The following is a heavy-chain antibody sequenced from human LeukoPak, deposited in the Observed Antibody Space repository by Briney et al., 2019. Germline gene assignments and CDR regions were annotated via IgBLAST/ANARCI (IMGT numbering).Heavy chain of an antibody. CDR3: ARDGGLTYYYGMDV. D-gene: IGHD6-25*01. CDR1: GYTFTGYY. V-gene: IGHV1-18*04. Sequence: ASVKVSCKASGYTFTGYYMHWVRQAPGQGLEWMGWISAYNGNTNYAQKLQGRVTMTTDTSTNTAYMELRSLRSDDTAVYYCARDGGLTYYYGMDVWGQGTTVTVSS. J-gene: IGHJ6*02. CDR2: ISAYNGNT.